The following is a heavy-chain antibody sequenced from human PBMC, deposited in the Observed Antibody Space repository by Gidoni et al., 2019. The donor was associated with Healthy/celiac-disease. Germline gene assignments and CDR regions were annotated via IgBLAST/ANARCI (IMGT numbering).Heavy chain of an antibody. D-gene: IGHD2-8*01. J-gene: IGHJ6*02. CDR2: ISYDGSNK. CDR3: AKDRVSEYARYYYYYGMDV. CDR1: GFTFSRYG. Sequence: QVQLVESGGGVVQPGRSLRLSCAASGFTFSRYGMHWVRQSPGQGLEWVAVISYDGSNKYYADSVKGRFTISRDNSKNTLYLQMNSLRAEDTAVYYCAKDRVSEYARYYYYYGMDVWGQGTTVTVSS. V-gene: IGHV3-30*18.